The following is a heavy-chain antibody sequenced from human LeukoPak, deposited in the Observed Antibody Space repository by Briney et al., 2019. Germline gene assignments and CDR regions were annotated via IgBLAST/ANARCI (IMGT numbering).Heavy chain of an antibody. V-gene: IGHV1-69*13. Sequence: ASVKVSCKASGGTFSSYAISWVRQAPGQGLEWRGGIIPIFGTANYAQKFQGRVTITADESTSTAYMELSSLRPEDTAVYYCARVGSYSSSAGFDYWGQGTLVTVSS. CDR1: GGTFSSYA. CDR3: ARVGSYSSSAGFDY. J-gene: IGHJ4*02. D-gene: IGHD6-6*01. CDR2: IIPIFGTA.